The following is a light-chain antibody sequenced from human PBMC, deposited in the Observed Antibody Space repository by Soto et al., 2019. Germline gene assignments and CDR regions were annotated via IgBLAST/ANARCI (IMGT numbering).Light chain of an antibody. V-gene: IGKV3D-20*01. CDR1: QSVRNSY. CDR2: DAS. Sequence: EIVLTQSPATLSLSPGERATLSCRASQSVRNSYLAWYQQKPGLAPSLLIFDASSRATGIPDRFSGSGSGTDFTLTISRLEPEDFAVYYCQQYGSSPSFGPGTKVDSK. CDR3: QQYGSSPS. J-gene: IGKJ3*01.